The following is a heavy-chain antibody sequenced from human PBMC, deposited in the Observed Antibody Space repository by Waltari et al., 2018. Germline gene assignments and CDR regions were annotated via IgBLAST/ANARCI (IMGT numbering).Heavy chain of an antibody. CDR2: ISTYIGNT. D-gene: IGHD6-19*01. CDR3: ARAHEPYNSGADY. Sequence: QVQLVQSGGEVKKVGASVKVSCKASGYTFTSYGIRWVRQAPGQGLEWMGWISTYIGNTNYAQKFQGRLTMTTDTSTSAAYMELRSLRSDDTAVYYCARAHEPYNSGADYWGQGTLVTVSS. J-gene: IGHJ4*02. CDR1: GYTFTSYG. V-gene: IGHV1-18*01.